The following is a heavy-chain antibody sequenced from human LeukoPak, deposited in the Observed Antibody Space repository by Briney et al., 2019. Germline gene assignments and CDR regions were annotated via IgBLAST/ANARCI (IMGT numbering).Heavy chain of an antibody. D-gene: IGHD3-16*02. CDR2: IYHSGST. CDR3: ARDNYVWGSYRYFDY. V-gene: IGHV4-4*02. Sequence: PSGTLSLTCAVSGGSISSSNWWSWVRQPPGKGLEWIGEIYHSGSTNYNPSLKSRVTISVDKSKNQFSLKLSSVTAADTAVYYCARDNYVWGSYRYFDYWGQGTLVTVSS. J-gene: IGHJ4*02. CDR1: GGSISSSNW.